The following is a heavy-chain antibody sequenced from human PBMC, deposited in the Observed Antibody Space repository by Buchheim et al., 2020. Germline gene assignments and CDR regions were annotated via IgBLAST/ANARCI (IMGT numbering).Heavy chain of an antibody. V-gene: IGHV4-34*01. Sequence: QVQLQQWGAGLLKASETLSLTCAVSGGSLNPYYWSWIRQPPGKGLEWIGDINHAGSTNDYASLRSRLTMSIDSSKNQLSLKLISVTAADTAVYYCARVEYPYGHGYYFWGQGTL. CDR1: GGSLNPYY. CDR3: ARVEYPYGHGYYF. D-gene: IGHD3-3*01. J-gene: IGHJ4*02. CDR2: INHAGST.